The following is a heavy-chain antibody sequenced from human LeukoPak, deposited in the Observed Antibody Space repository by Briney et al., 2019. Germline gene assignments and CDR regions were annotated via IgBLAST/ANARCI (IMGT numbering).Heavy chain of an antibody. V-gene: IGHV3-7*03. Sequence: GGSLRLSCAASGFTFRDFWMSGVREAPGKGLECVANIQQNGIEKYSVEGRFTISRDNVNSLLYLRINSLRADDTAMYYCARDRDGKDLWGQGTLVTVSS. CDR1: GFTFRDFW. CDR2: IQQNGIEK. J-gene: IGHJ5*02. D-gene: IGHD1-1*01. CDR3: ARDRDGKDL.